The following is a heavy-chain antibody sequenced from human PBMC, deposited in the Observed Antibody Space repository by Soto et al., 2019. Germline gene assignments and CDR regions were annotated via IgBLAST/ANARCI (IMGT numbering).Heavy chain of an antibody. J-gene: IGHJ6*02. CDR3: ASLGRHG. CDR2: IKQDGSEK. CDR1: GFTFSDSW. D-gene: IGHD3-16*01. V-gene: IGHV3-7*01. Sequence: GGSLRLSCAASGFTFSDSWMDWVRQAPGKGPEWVANIKQDGSEKNYVDSVKGRFTISRDNAKNSLYLQMNSLRAEDTAVYYCASLGRHGWGQGTKVTLSS.